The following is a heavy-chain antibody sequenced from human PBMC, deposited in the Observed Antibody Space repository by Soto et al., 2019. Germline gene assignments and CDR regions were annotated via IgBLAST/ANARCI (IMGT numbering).Heavy chain of an antibody. D-gene: IGHD3-22*01. CDR2: ITI. CDR1: GAYIIDFS. CDR3: ARRGGYYYDSSGYYLFDY. J-gene: IGHJ4*02. V-gene: IGHV4-4*07. Sequence: SETLSLTCMVSGAYIIDFSWSWIRQPAGKGLEWIGRITINYNPSLKSRVTISLDKSKNQFSLRLTSVTAADTAVYYCARRGGYYYDSSGYYLFDYWGQGTLVTVSS.